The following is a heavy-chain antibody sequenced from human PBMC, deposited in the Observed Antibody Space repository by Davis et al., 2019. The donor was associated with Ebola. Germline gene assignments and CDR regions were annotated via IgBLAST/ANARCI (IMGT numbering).Heavy chain of an antibody. CDR3: ARDPEEQWLEGWFDP. D-gene: IGHD6-19*01. Sequence: PGGSLRLSCVVSGFTFSSYAMAWVRQAPGKGLEWVSGISGSATSTYYADSVKGRFTISRDNAKNSLYLQMNSLRAEDTAVYYCARDPEEQWLEGWFDPWGQGTLVTVSS. CDR2: ISGSATST. CDR1: GFTFSSYA. J-gene: IGHJ5*02. V-gene: IGHV3-21*01.